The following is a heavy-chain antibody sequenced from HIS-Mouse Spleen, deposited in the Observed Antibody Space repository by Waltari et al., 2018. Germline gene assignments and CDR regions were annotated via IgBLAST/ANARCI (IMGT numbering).Heavy chain of an antibody. Sequence: QLQLQESGPGLVKPSETLSLTCTAPGGSISSSSYYWVWIRQPPGKGLEWIGSIYYSGSTYYNPSLKSRVTISVDTSKNQFSLKLSSVTAADTAVYYCAREIPYSSSWYDWYFDLWGRGTLVTVSS. J-gene: IGHJ2*01. CDR3: AREIPYSSSWYDWYFDL. D-gene: IGHD6-13*01. CDR2: IYYSGST. CDR1: GGSISSSSYY. V-gene: IGHV4-39*07.